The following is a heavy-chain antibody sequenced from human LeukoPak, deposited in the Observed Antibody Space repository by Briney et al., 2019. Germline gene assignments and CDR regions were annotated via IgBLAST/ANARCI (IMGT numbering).Heavy chain of an antibody. V-gene: IGHV3-48*03. CDR1: GFTVGHYA. D-gene: IGHD2-8*02. Sequence: GGSLRLSCASSGFTVGHYAVSWVRQAPGKGLEWLSYVTTTGDPVYYTDSVKGRFTISRDNARNSLFLLMTSLRAEDTAVYYCARLVVDSPSSYYMDVWGNGTTVTVSS. CDR2: VTTTGDPV. J-gene: IGHJ6*03. CDR3: ARLVVDSPSSYYMDV.